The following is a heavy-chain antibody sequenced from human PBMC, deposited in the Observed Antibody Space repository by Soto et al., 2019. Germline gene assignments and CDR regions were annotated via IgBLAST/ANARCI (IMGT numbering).Heavy chain of an antibody. CDR2: IYPGESDT. CDR3: ARGRGGRRPYYYYYGMDV. V-gene: IGHV5-51*01. J-gene: IGHJ6*02. D-gene: IGHD3-10*01. CDR1: RYSLTSYS. Sequence: PXQSLNSSFKGSRYSLTSYSIGLVRQMHGKGLEWMGIIYPGESDTRYRPSFQGQVTSSADKSISTAYLQWSSLKASDTAMYYCARGRGGRRPYYYYYGMDVWGQGTTVTVSS.